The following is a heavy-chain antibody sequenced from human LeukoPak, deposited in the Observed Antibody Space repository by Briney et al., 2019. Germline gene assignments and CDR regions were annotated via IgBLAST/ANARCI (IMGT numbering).Heavy chain of an antibody. Sequence: PGGSLRLSCAASGFTFSDYWMSWVRQAPGKGLEWVANIKQDGGEKYHLDSVKGRFTISRDNAKNSLYLQMNSLRVEDTAVYYCARGVYELDYCGQGTLVTVSS. CDR1: GFTFSDYW. D-gene: IGHD3-3*01. J-gene: IGHJ4*02. CDR3: ARGVYELDY. CDR2: IKQDGGEK. V-gene: IGHV3-7*01.